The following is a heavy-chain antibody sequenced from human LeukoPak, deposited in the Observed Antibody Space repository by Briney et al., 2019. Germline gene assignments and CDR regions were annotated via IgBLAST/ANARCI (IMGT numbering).Heavy chain of an antibody. J-gene: IGHJ4*02. CDR1: GGSFSGYY. CDR3: ARVLAYYDSSGYYGFDY. Sequence: SETLSLTCAVYGGSFSGYYRSWIRQPPGKGLEWIGEINHSGSTNYNPSLKSRVTISVDTSKNQFSLKLSSVTAADTAVYYCARVLAYYDSSGYYGFDYWGQGTLVTVSS. V-gene: IGHV4-34*01. CDR2: INHSGST. D-gene: IGHD3-22*01.